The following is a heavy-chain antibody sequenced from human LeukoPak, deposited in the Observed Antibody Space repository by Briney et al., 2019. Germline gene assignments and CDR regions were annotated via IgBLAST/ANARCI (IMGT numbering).Heavy chain of an antibody. CDR2: IRSKAYGGTT. CDR1: GFTFGDYA. V-gene: IGHV3-49*04. Sequence: HPGGSLRLSCTASGFTFGDYAMSWVRQAPGKGLEWVGFIRSKAYGGTTEYAASVKGRFTISRDDSKSIAYLQMNSLKTEDTAVYYCTRERLRLGELSPASPFDYWGQGTLVTVSS. CDR3: TRERLRLGELSPASPFDY. J-gene: IGHJ4*02. D-gene: IGHD3-16*02.